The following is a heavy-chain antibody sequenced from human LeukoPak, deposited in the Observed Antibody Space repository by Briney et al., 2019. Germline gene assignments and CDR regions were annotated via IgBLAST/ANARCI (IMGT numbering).Heavy chain of an antibody. CDR2: VYSSGST. D-gene: IGHD2-2*02. J-gene: IGHJ4*02. CDR1: GGSISSSTYY. V-gene: IGHV4-39*07. Sequence: PSETLSLTCTASGGSISSSTYYWGWIRQPPGKGLEWIGSVYSSGSTYYNPSLKSRVTISLDTSKNQFSLKLSSVTAADTAVYYCARASRYPNFDYWGQGTLVTVSS. CDR3: ARASRYPNFDY.